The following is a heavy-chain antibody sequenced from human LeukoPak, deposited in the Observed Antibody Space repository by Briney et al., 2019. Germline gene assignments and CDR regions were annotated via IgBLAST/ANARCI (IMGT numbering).Heavy chain of an antibody. CDR2: ISYDGSNK. Sequence: HPGGSLRLSCAASGFTFSSYGMHWVRQAPGKGLEWVAVISYDGSNKYYADSVKGRFTISRDNSKNTLYLQMNSLRAEDTALYYCAKDIEWLAPYYYYGMDVWGQGTTVTVSS. CDR1: GFTFSSYG. D-gene: IGHD6-19*01. V-gene: IGHV3-30*18. J-gene: IGHJ6*02. CDR3: AKDIEWLAPYYYYGMDV.